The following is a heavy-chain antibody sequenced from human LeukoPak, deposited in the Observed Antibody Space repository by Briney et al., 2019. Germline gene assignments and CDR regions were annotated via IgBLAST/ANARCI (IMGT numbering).Heavy chain of an antibody. J-gene: IGHJ5*02. CDR3: ARPQRYQLLYRWFDP. CDR1: GGSFSGYY. CDR2: INHSGST. Sequence: SETLSLTCAVYGGSFSGYYWSWIRQPPGKGLEWIGEINHSGSTKYNPSLKSRVTIPVDTSKNQFSLKLSSVTAADTAVYYCARPQRYQLLYRWFDPWGQGTLVTVSS. D-gene: IGHD2-2*01. V-gene: IGHV4-34*01.